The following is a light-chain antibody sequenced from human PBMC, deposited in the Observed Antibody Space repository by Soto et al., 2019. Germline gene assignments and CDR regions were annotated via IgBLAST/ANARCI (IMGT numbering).Light chain of an antibody. CDR1: QSISGY. CDR2: GAS. V-gene: IGKV1-39*01. CDR3: QQSLSTLIT. J-gene: IGKJ4*01. Sequence: DIQMTQSPSSLSASVGDRVTITCRASQSISGYLNWYQQKPGKAPKVLISGASTLHNGVPSRFSGRGSWTDFTLTISSLQTDDVANYDCQQSLSTLITFGDGTKVEIK.